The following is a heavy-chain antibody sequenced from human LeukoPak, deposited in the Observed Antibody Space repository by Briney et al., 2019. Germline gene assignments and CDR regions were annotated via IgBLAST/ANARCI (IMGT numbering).Heavy chain of an antibody. Sequence: PGGSLRLSCAASGFTLSSYAMTWVRQAPDTGLEWVSAISGSDGRTYYADSVKGRFTISRDASQNTLYLQMNSLSAEDTAVYYCAKVETSGGANCYALDYWGQGTLVTVSS. CDR3: AKVETSGGANCYALDY. V-gene: IGHV3-23*01. D-gene: IGHD2-2*01. CDR2: ISGSDGRT. J-gene: IGHJ4*02. CDR1: GFTLSSYA.